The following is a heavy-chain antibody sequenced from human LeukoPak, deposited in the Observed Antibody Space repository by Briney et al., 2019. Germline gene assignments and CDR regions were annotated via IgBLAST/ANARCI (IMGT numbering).Heavy chain of an antibody. CDR1: GYTFTGYY. CDR3: ARDQGGTAFDI. V-gene: IGHV1-2*06. D-gene: IGHD2-15*01. Sequence: ASVKVSCKASGYTFTGYYMHWVRQASGQGLEWMGRINPNSGGTNYAQKFRGRVTMTRDTSISTAYMELSRLRSDDTAVYYCARDQGGTAFDIWGQGTMVTVSS. J-gene: IGHJ3*02. CDR2: INPNSGGT.